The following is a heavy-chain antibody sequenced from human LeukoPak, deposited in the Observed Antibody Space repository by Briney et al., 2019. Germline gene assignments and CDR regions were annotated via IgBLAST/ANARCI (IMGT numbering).Heavy chain of an antibody. Sequence: GGSLRLSCAASGLPFSSYAMHWVRQAPGKGLEWVAVISYDGSNKYYADSVKGRFTISRDNSKNTLYLQMNSLRAEDTAVYYCARDYNRRITMIVVPWGQGTLVTVSS. CDR2: ISYDGSNK. J-gene: IGHJ5*02. CDR3: ARDYNRRITMIVVP. D-gene: IGHD3-22*01. V-gene: IGHV3-30-3*01. CDR1: GLPFSSYA.